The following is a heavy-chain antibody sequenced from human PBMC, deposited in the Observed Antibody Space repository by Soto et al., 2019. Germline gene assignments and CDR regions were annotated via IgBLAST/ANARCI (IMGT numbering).Heavy chain of an antibody. Sequence: QITLKESGPTLVKPTQTLTLTCTFSGFSLSTSGVGVGWIRQPPGKALEWLALIYWDDDTRYSPSLKSRLTIXXDXSXXQGVLTMTNMDPVDTATYYCAPTPVDYGDYAYFHYWGQGTLVTVSS. CDR3: APTPVDYGDYAYFHY. CDR1: GFSLSTSGVG. V-gene: IGHV2-5*02. D-gene: IGHD4-17*01. J-gene: IGHJ4*02. CDR2: IYWDDDT.